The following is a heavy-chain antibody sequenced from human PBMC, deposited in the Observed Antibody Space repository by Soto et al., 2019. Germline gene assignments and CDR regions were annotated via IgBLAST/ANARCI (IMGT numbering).Heavy chain of an antibody. J-gene: IGHJ3*02. CDR1: GYSFTTYW. CDR2: IYPRDSDI. D-gene: IGHD5-18*01. Sequence: PGESLKISCKSSGYSFTTYWIGRVRQMPGKGLEWMAMIYPRDSDIRYSPSFEGQVTISADKSITTAYLQWSSLKASDTAMYYCVRLIQPWRNSFDIWGQGTMVTVSS. V-gene: IGHV5-51*01. CDR3: VRLIQPWRNSFDI.